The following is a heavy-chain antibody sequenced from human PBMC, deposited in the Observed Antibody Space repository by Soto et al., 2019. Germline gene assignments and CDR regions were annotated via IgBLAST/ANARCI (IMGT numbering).Heavy chain of an antibody. V-gene: IGHV4-31*03. CDR1: GGSISSGGYY. Sequence: QVQLQESGPGLVKPSQTLSLTCTVSGGSISSGGYYWSWIRQHPGKGLEWIGYIYYSGSTYYNPSRKSRVTISVDTSKNQFSLKLSSVTAADTAVYYCARSSYSSSWYPFDYWGQGTLVTVSS. D-gene: IGHD6-13*01. J-gene: IGHJ4*02. CDR2: IYYSGST. CDR3: ARSSYSSSWYPFDY.